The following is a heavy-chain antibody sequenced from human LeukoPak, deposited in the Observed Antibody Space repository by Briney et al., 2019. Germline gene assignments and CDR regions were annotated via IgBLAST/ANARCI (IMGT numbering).Heavy chain of an antibody. CDR1: GFTFTGHY. CDR3: ARVQRYCSGSSCYHYYYMDV. V-gene: IGHV1-2*02. J-gene: IGHJ6*03. CDR2: INPNSGDT. Sequence: ASVKVSCKPSGFTFTGHYILWVRQAPGQGLEYMGWINPNSGDTNYPQQFQGRVTISRDNAKNSLYLQMNSLRAEDTAVYYCARVQRYCSGSSCYHYYYMDVWGKGTTVTISS. D-gene: IGHD2-15*01.